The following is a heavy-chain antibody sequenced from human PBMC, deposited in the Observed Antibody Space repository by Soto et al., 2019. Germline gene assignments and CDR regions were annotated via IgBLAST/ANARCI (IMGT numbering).Heavy chain of an antibody. Sequence: GGSLRLSCAASGFTFSSYGMHWVRQAPGKGLEWVAVIWYDGSNKYYADSVKGRFTISRDNSKNTLYLQMNSLRAEDTAVYYCARDRHIVATIFFSFIMDVWGKGTTVTVSS. CDR1: GFTFSSYG. V-gene: IGHV3-33*01. J-gene: IGHJ6*03. D-gene: IGHD5-12*01. CDR2: IWYDGSNK. CDR3: ARDRHIVATIFFSFIMDV.